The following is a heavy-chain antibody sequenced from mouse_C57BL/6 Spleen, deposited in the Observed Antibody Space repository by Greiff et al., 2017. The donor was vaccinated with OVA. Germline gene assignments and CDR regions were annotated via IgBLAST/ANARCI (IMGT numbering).Heavy chain of an antibody. D-gene: IGHD1-1*01. CDR3: ARDYGSLFDY. CDR2: IYPGDGDT. CDR1: GYAFSSSW. V-gene: IGHV1-82*01. J-gene: IGHJ2*01. Sequence: QVQLQQSGAELVKPGASVKISCKASGYAFSSSWMNWVKQRPGQGLEWIGRIYPGDGDTNYNGKFKGKATLTADKSSSTAYMQLSSLTSEDSAVYFCARDYGSLFDYWGQGTTLTVSS.